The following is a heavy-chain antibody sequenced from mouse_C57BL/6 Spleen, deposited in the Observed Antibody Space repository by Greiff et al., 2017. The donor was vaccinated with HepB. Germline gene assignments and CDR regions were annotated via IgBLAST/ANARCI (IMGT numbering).Heavy chain of an antibody. V-gene: IGHV1-54*01. CDR1: GYAFTNYL. Sequence: QVQLQQSGAELVRPGTSVKVSCKASGYAFTNYLIEWVKQRPGQGLAWIGVINPGSGGTNYNEKFKGKATLTADKSSSTAYMQLSSLTSEDSAVYFCARFTTVADWYFDVWGTGTTVTVSS. CDR2: INPGSGGT. D-gene: IGHD1-1*01. CDR3: ARFTTVADWYFDV. J-gene: IGHJ1*03.